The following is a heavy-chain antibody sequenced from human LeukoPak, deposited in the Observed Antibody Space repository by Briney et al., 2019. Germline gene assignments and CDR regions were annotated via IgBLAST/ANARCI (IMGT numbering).Heavy chain of an antibody. V-gene: IGHV1-2*02. Sequence: GASVKVSCKASGYTFTGYYMHWVRQAPGQGLEWMGWINPNSGGTNYAQKFQGRVTMTRDTSISTAYMELSRLRSDDTAVYYCARERIAAAGNWFDPWGQGNLVTVSS. CDR3: ARERIAAAGNWFDP. CDR1: GYTFTGYY. D-gene: IGHD6-13*01. J-gene: IGHJ5*02. CDR2: INPNSGGT.